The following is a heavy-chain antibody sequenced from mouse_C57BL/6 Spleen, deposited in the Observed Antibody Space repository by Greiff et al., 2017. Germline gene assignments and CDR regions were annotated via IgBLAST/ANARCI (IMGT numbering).Heavy chain of an antibody. CDR1: GYTFTSYW. CDR3: ARRYYYGSSYDWYFDV. D-gene: IGHD1-1*01. CDR2: IDPSDSET. V-gene: IGHV1-52*01. J-gene: IGHJ1*03. Sequence: QVQLQQPGAELVRPGSSVKLSCKASGYTFTSYWMHWVKQRPIQGLEWIGNIDPSDSETHYNQKFKDKATLTVDKSSSTAYMQLSSLTSEDSAVYYCARRYYYGSSYDWYFDVWGTGTTVTVPS.